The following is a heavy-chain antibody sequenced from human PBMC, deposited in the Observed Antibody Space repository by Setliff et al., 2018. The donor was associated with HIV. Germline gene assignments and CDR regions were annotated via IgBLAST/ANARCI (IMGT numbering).Heavy chain of an antibody. CDR2: VDPKDCGA. Sequence: ASVKVSCKASGYTFTDYYMHWVRQAPGKGLEWMGRVDPKDCGAIYAEKFQGRVTISADTSTDTAYMELSSLRSEDTAVYYCATVHISIGWFYWGQGTLVTVSS. J-gene: IGHJ4*02. D-gene: IGHD6-19*01. V-gene: IGHV1-69-2*01. CDR1: GYTFTDYY. CDR3: ATVHISIGWFY.